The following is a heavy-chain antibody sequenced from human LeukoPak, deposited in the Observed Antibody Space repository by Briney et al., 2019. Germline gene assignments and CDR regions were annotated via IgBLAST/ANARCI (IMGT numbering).Heavy chain of an antibody. CDR2: ISSTSTYT. J-gene: IGHJ4*02. D-gene: IGHD3-16*01. Sequence: GGSLRLSCAASGFTFSDYYMSWIRQAPGKGLEWLSYISSTSTYTNYADSVKGRFTISRDNAKNSLYLQMNSLRAEDTAVYYCAKRAGYDYVWGRVYYFNYWGQGTLSPPPQ. CDR1: GFTFSDYY. CDR3: AKRAGYDYVWGRVYYFNY. V-gene: IGHV3-11*03.